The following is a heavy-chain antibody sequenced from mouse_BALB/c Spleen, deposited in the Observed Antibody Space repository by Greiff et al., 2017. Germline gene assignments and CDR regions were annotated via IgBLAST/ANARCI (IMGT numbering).Heavy chain of an antibody. CDR3: AREGFAY. V-gene: IGHV1-54*01. CDR2: INPGSGGT. J-gene: IGHJ3*01. CDR1: GYAFTNYL. Sequence: QVQLQQSGAELVRPGTSVKVSCKASGYAFTNYLIEWVKQRPGQGLEWIGVINPGSGGTNYNEKFKGKATLTADKSSSTAYMQLSSLKSEDSAVYFCAREGFAYWGQGTLVTVSA.